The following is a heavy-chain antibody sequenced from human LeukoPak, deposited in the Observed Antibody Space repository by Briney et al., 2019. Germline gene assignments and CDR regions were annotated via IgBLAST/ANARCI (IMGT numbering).Heavy chain of an antibody. J-gene: IGHJ4*02. Sequence: ASVKVSCKASGYTFTSYYMHWVRQAPGQGLEWMGIINPSGGSTSYAQKFQGRVTMTRDMSTSTVYMELSSLRSEDTAVYYCARAVVPAAPFDCWGQGTLVTVSS. CDR3: ARAVVPAAPFDC. CDR2: INPSGGST. V-gene: IGHV1-46*01. D-gene: IGHD2-2*01. CDR1: GYTFTSYY.